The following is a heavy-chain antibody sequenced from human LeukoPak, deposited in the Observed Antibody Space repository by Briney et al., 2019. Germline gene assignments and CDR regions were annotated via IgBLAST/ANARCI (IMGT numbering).Heavy chain of an antibody. V-gene: IGHV3-23*01. CDR1: GFTFSSYA. Sequence: GGSLRLSCAASGFTFSSYAMSWVRLAPGKGLEWVSTISGSGDTTYYADSVRGRFTISRDSSKNTLYLQMNSLRAENTAVYYYARTPQKFCSSTTCYPDYWGQGTLVTVSS. CDR2: ISGSGDTT. CDR3: ARTPQKFCSSTTCYPDY. J-gene: IGHJ4*02. D-gene: IGHD2-2*01.